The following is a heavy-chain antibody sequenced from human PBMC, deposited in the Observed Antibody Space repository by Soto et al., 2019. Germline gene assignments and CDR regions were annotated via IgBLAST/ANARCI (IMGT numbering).Heavy chain of an antibody. D-gene: IGHD4-17*01. V-gene: IGHV4-59*01. J-gene: IGHJ4*02. CDR1: GGSIRSYY. Sequence: SETLSLTCTVSGGSIRSYYWSWIRQPPGKGLEWIGYIYYSGSTNYNPSLKSRVTISVDTSKNQFSLKMSSVTAADTAVYYCARRYGDAVDYWGQGTLVTVS. CDR3: ARRYGDAVDY. CDR2: IYYSGST.